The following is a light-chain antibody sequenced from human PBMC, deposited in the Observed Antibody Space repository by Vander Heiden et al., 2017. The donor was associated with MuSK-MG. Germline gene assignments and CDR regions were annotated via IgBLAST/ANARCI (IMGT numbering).Light chain of an antibody. J-gene: IGKJ2*01. CDR3: PQYNNWPRT. V-gene: IGKV3-15*01. CDR2: GAS. CDR1: QSVSTN. Sequence: EIVMTQSPATLSVSPGERASLSCRASQSVSTNLVWYQQKPGQAPRLLIHGASTRATGIPARFSGRGSGTEFTLTISSLQSEDFALYYCPQYNNWPRTFGQGTKLEIK.